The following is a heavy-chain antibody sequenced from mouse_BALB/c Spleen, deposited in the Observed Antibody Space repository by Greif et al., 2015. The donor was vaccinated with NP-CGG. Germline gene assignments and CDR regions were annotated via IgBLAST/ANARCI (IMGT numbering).Heavy chain of an antibody. V-gene: IGHV1-4*02. CDR2: INPSSGYT. CDR1: GYTFTSYT. Sequence: VKLQESAAELARPGASVKMSCKASGYTFTSYTMHWVKQRPGQGLEWIGYINPSSGYTEYNQKFKDKTTLTADKSSSTAYMQLSSLTSEDSAVYYCARRGIYDGYYWYFDVWGAGTTVTVSS. D-gene: IGHD2-3*01. J-gene: IGHJ1*01. CDR3: ARRGIYDGYYWYFDV.